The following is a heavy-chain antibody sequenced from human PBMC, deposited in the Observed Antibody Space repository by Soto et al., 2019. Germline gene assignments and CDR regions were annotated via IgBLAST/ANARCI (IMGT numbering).Heavy chain of an antibody. Sequence: PGGSLRLSCAASGFTFSDYYMDWVRQAPGKGLEWVGRSRSKANSYTTEFAASVKGRFTISRGDSKNSLYLQMNSLKTEDTAVYYCARSGSHGTYFDYWGQGTLVTVSS. CDR3: ARSGSHGTYFDY. CDR1: GFTFSDYY. V-gene: IGHV3-72*01. CDR2: SRSKANSYTT. D-gene: IGHD1-26*01. J-gene: IGHJ4*02.